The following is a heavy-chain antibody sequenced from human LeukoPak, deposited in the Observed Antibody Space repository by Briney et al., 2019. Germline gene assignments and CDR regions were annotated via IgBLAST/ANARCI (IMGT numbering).Heavy chain of an antibody. Sequence: ASVKVSCKASGYTFTSYGISWVRQAPGQGLEWMGWISAYNGNTNYAQKLQGRVTMTTDTSTSTAYMELRSLRSDDTAVYYCAREYSGYDWGQFDYWRQGTLVTVSS. CDR2: ISAYNGNT. J-gene: IGHJ4*02. V-gene: IGHV1-18*01. CDR1: GYTFTSYG. D-gene: IGHD5-12*01. CDR3: AREYSGYDWGQFDY.